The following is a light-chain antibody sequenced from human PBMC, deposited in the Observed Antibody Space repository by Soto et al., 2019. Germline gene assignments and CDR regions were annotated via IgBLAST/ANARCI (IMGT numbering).Light chain of an antibody. V-gene: IGKV3-20*01. CDR2: GAS. CDR1: QSVSSNY. Sequence: EIVLTQSPGTLSLSPGERATPSCRASQSVSSNYLAWYQQRPGQAPRLLIFGASNRATGIPDRFSGSGSGTDFTLTISRLEPEDFAVYRCQLYGTSPPGYTFGQGTRLEIK. J-gene: IGKJ2*01. CDR3: QLYGTSPPGYT.